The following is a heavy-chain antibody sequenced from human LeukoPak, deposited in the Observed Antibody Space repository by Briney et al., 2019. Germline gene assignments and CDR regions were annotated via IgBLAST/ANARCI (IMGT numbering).Heavy chain of an antibody. Sequence: PSETLSLTCTVAGASITTYYWSWIRQPPGKGLEWIGSIYYSGRTNYKPSLTSRLAISVDTSKNQFSLKLTSVTPADTAVYYCAKVQWPDGKGVGVLDYWGQGSLVTVSS. D-gene: IGHD6-19*01. V-gene: IGHV4-59*13. CDR1: GASITTYY. J-gene: IGHJ4*02. CDR3: AKVQWPDGKGVGVLDY. CDR2: IYYSGRT.